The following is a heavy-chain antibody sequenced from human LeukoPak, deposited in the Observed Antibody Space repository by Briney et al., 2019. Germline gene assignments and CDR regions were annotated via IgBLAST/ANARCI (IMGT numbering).Heavy chain of an antibody. Sequence: SQTLSLTCAISGDSVSSNSAAWNWIRQSPSTGLEWLGRSYYRSKWYNDYAVSVKSRITINPDTSKNQFSLQLNSVTPEDTAVYYCPRAIVAAGSGWFDPWGQGTLVTVSS. CDR1: GDSVSSNSAA. V-gene: IGHV6-1*01. CDR2: SYYRSKWYN. J-gene: IGHJ5*02. CDR3: PRAIVAAGSGWFDP. D-gene: IGHD6-13*01.